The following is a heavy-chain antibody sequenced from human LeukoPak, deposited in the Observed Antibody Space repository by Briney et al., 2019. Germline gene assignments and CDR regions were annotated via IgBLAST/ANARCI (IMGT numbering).Heavy chain of an antibody. CDR1: GFTFSNYA. CDR2: ILGSGGST. J-gene: IGHJ4*02. CDR3: AKWGDNDVLTGYYVPDY. D-gene: IGHD3-9*01. Sequence: GASLRLSCAASGFTFSNYAMSWVRQAPGKRLEWVSAILGSGGSTYYAGSVKGRFTVSRDNSKSTLYLQMNSLRAEDTALYYCAKWGDNDVLTGYYVPDYWGQGTLVTVSS. V-gene: IGHV3-23*01.